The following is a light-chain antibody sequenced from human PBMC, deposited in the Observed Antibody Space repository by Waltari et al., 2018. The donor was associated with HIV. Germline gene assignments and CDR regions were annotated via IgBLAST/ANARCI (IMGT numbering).Light chain of an antibody. V-gene: IGLV3-25*03. Sequence: SYELTPPPSLSVSPGQTARITCSGDAFSKQYGYWYQQKPGKAPVLVIYKDSERSSGIPERFSGSSSGKTVTLTISGAQAEDEAAYFCQSTDRSGSYIIFGGGTKLTVL. J-gene: IGLJ2*01. CDR2: KDS. CDR1: AFSKQY. CDR3: QSTDRSGSYII.